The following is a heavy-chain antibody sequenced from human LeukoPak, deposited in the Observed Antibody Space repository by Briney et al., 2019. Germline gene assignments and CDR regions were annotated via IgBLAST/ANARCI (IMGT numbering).Heavy chain of an antibody. V-gene: IGHV4-59*11. CDR3: ARALTAQIYYYSGMDV. J-gene: IGHJ6*02. CDR2: IYYRGNT. D-gene: IGHD2-21*02. CDR1: GGSIKSHY. Sequence: SETLSLTCSLSGGSIKSHYWSWFRQPPWRGLEWIGCIYYRGNTDYNPSLESRVTISVDTSKTHFSLKLRSVTAADTAVYYCARALTAQIYYYSGMDVWGQGTTVTVSS.